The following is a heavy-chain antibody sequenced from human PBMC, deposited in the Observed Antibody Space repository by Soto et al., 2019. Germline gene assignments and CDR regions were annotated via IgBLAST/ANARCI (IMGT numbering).Heavy chain of an antibody. CDR3: ERDQDFWSGYYNFDY. J-gene: IGHJ4*02. D-gene: IGHD3-3*01. Sequence: SGKVSCKASGGTFSSYAISWVRQAPGQGLEWMGGIIPIFGTANYAQKFQGRVTITADESTSTAYMELSSLRSEDTAVYYCERDQDFWSGYYNFDYWGQGTLVTVSS. V-gene: IGHV1-69*13. CDR2: IIPIFGTA. CDR1: GGTFSSYA.